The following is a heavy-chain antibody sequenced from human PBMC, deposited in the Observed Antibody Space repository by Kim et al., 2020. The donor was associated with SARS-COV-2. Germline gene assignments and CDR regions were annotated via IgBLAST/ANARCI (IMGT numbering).Heavy chain of an antibody. CDR1: GASISSSNC. CDR2: VDHIGTT. Sequence: SETLSLTCVVSGASISSSNCWSWVRQPPGKGLEWIGEVDHIGTTSYNFSLKSRVTISVDKSKNHFSFRLNSVSAADTAVYYCARGVSSAWTLGACFDHW. J-gene: IGHJ5*02. D-gene: IGHD3-22*01. CDR3: ARGVSSAWTLGACFDH. V-gene: IGHV4-4*02.